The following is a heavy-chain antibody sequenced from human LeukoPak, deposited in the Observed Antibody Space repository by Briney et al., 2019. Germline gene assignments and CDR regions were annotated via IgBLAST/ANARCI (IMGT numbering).Heavy chain of an antibody. D-gene: IGHD2-21*02. V-gene: IGHV3-64D*06. CDR2: VSADGQTA. CDR3: VRRSGDWYDY. J-gene: IGHJ4*02. CDR1: GFTFRYFG. Sequence: GGSLRLSCSASGFTFRYFGIHWVRQAPGKGLELVSGVSADGQTAHYIESVKGRLTISRDNSKSTLFLQMSSLKTEDTAVYYCVRRSGDWYDYWGQGTVVTVSS.